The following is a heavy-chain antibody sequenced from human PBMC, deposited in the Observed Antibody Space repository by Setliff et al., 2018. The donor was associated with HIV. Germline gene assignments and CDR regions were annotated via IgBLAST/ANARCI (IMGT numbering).Heavy chain of an antibody. CDR1: GYTFTSYG. V-gene: IGHV1-18*01. CDR3: ARLRGLTIFGVPEGPFDY. Sequence: ASVKVSCKASGYTFTSYGISWVRQAPGQGLEWMGWISAYNGNTNYAQKLQGRVTMTTDTSTSTACMELRSLRSDDTAVYYCARLRGLTIFGVPEGPFDYWGQGTLVTVSS. J-gene: IGHJ4*02. D-gene: IGHD3-3*01. CDR2: ISAYNGNT.